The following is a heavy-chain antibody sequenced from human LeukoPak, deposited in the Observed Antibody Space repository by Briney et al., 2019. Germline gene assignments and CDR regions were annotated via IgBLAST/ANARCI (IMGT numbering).Heavy chain of an antibody. Sequence: PGGSLRLSCAASGFTFNIFWMSWDRQAPGRGLEWVANIKQDGSETYYLDSVKGRFTLSRDNARNSLYLQMTSLSAEDTAVYYCARARGFSVGWAVDAFDIWGPGTVVTVSS. CDR2: IKQDGSET. CDR1: GFTFNIFW. CDR3: ARARGFSVGWAVDAFDI. J-gene: IGHJ3*02. D-gene: IGHD6-19*01. V-gene: IGHV3-7*04.